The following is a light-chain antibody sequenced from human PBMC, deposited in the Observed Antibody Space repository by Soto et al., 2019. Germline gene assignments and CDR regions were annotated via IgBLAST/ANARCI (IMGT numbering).Light chain of an antibody. V-gene: IGKV3-15*01. J-gene: IGKJ4*01. Sequence: EIVMTQSPATLSVSPGERATLSCRASQSVSSNLAWYQQKPGQAPRLLIYGASTRATGIPARFSGSGSGTKFTLTISSLQSEDVAVYYGQQYNNWPRALTFGGGTKVEIK. CDR1: QSVSSN. CDR3: QQYNNWPRALT. CDR2: GAS.